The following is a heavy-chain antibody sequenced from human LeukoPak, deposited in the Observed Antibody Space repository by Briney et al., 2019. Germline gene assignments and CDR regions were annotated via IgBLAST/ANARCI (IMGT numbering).Heavy chain of an antibody. J-gene: IGHJ5*02. V-gene: IGHV4-34*01. Sequence: SETLSLTCAVYGGSFSGYYWSCIRQPPGKGLEWIGEINHSGSTNYNPSLKSRVTISVDTSRNQFSLKLSSVTAADTAVYYCARARIAVTGTGINLDWFDPWGQGTLVTVSS. CDR2: INHSGST. CDR1: GGSFSGYY. CDR3: ARARIAVTGTGINLDWFDP. D-gene: IGHD6-19*01.